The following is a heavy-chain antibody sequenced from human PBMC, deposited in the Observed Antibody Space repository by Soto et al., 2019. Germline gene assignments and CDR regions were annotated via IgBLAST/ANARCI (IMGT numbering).Heavy chain of an antibody. V-gene: IGHV1-69*13. CDR1: GGTFSSYA. Sequence: GASVKVSCKASGGTFSSYAISWVRQAPGQGLEWMGGIIPIFGTANYAQKFQGRVTITADESTSTAYMELSSLRSEDTAVYYCARDLLRGSGSYYFDYWGQGTLVTVSS. CDR2: IIPIFGTA. J-gene: IGHJ4*02. CDR3: ARDLLRGSGSYYFDY. D-gene: IGHD3-10*01.